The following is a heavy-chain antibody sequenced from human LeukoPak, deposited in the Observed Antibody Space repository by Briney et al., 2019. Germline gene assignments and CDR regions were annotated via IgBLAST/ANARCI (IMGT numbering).Heavy chain of an antibody. CDR1: GFTFSTFA. CDR3: AVKMSYYYYYYMDV. Sequence: GGSLRLSCAASGFTFSTFAMIWVRQPPGKGLEWVSSIFPSGGEIHYADSVKGRFTTSRDNSKSTLSLQMNSLRVEDTAVYYCAVKMSYYYYYYMDVWGKGTTVTVSS. J-gene: IGHJ6*03. CDR2: IFPSGGEI. V-gene: IGHV3-23*01.